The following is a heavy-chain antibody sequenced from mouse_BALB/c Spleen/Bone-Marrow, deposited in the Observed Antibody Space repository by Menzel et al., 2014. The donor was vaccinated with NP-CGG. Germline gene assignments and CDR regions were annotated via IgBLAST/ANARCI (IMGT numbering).Heavy chain of an antibody. CDR3: DREKYGNYYAMDY. D-gene: IGHD2-10*02. V-gene: IGHV2-6-7*01. Sequence: VQLQQSGPGLVAPSQSLSITCTASGFSLTGFGIDWIRQPPGKGLEWLGKIWGGGTTDYNSALKSRLSINKANYKCQIFLKMNSLKVGDTARSFCDREKYGNYYAMDYWGQGTSVTVSS. CDR2: IWGGGTT. J-gene: IGHJ4*01. CDR1: GFSLTGFG.